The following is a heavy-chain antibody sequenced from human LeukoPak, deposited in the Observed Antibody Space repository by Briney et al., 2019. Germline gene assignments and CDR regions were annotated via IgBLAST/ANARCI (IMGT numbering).Heavy chain of an antibody. CDR1: GFTFSSYS. CDR3: AKDSSTSCHD. Sequence: GGSLRLSCAASGFTFSSYSMNWVRQAPGKGLEWVAFIRNDGRNKYHADSVKGRFTISRDNSKNTLYLQMSSLRDEDTAVYYCAKDSSTSCHDWGQGTLVTVSS. CDR2: IRNDGRNK. V-gene: IGHV3-30*02. D-gene: IGHD2-2*01. J-gene: IGHJ4*02.